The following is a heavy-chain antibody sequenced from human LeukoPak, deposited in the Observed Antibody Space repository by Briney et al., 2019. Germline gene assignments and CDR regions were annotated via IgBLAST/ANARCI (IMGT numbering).Heavy chain of an antibody. Sequence: PGGTLRLSYAASGFTFSSYGMSWVRQAPGKGLEWVSAISGSGGSTYYADSVKGRFTISRDNSKNTLYLQMNSLRAEDTAVYYCARETSQKGAHYMDVWGKGTTVTISS. J-gene: IGHJ6*03. CDR1: GFTFSSYG. V-gene: IGHV3-23*01. CDR2: ISGSGGST. D-gene: IGHD3-16*01. CDR3: ARETSQKGAHYMDV.